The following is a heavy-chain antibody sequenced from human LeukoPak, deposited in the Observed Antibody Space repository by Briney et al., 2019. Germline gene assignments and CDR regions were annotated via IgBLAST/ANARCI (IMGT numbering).Heavy chain of an antibody. D-gene: IGHD5-12*01. CDR1: GYSISSGYY. J-gene: IGHJ4*02. CDR2: IYYSGST. V-gene: IGHV4-38-2*02. Sequence: PSETLSLTCTVSGYSISSGYYWGWIRQPPGKGLEWIGYIYYSGSTNYNPSLKSRVTISVDTSKNQFSLKLSSVTAADTAVYYCARHRAYDGRVDYWGQGTLVTVSS. CDR3: ARHRAYDGRVDY.